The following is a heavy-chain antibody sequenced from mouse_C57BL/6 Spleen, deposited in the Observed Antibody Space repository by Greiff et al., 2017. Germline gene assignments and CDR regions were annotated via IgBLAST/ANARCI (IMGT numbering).Heavy chain of an antibody. D-gene: IGHD2-4*01. J-gene: IGHJ4*01. CDR3: ARSLPFYYDYPYYAMDY. Sequence: QLQQSGPELVKPGASVKISCKASGYAFSSSWMNWVTQRPGKGLEWIGRIYPGDGDTNYNGKFKGKATLTADKSSSTAYMQLSSLTSEDSAVYFCARSLPFYYDYPYYAMDYWGQGTSVTVSS. V-gene: IGHV1-82*01. CDR1: GYAFSSSW. CDR2: IYPGDGDT.